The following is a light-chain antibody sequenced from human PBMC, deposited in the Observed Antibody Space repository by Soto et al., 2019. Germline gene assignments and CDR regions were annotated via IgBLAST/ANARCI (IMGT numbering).Light chain of an antibody. V-gene: IGLV2-8*01. CDR1: SSDVGGYNY. CDR3: SSYAGSNNFYV. CDR2: EVS. Sequence: QSVLTQPPSASGSPGQSATISCTGTSSDVGGYNYVSWYQQHPGKAPKLMIYEVSKRPSGVPDRFSGSKSGNTASLPVSGLQAEDEADYYGSSYAGSNNFYVFGTGTKVTVL. J-gene: IGLJ1*01.